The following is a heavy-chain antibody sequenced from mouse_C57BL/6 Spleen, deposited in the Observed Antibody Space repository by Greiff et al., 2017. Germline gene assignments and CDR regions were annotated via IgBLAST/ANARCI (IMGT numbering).Heavy chain of an antibody. CDR3: AKNFGTTVVATRYFDV. V-gene: IGHV2-5*01. J-gene: IGHJ1*03. Sequence: QVQLKESGPGLVQPSQSLSITCTVSGFSLTSYGVHWVRQSPGKGLEWLGVIWRGGSTDYHAAFMSRLSITKDNSKSQVFFKMNSLQADDTAIYYCAKNFGTTVVATRYFDVWGIATTVTVSS. CDR1: GFSLTSYG. D-gene: IGHD1-1*01. CDR2: IWRGGST.